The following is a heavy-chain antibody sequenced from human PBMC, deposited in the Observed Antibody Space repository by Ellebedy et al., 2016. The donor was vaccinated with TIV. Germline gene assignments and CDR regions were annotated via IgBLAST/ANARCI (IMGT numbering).Heavy chain of an antibody. Sequence: ASVNVSCXASLYTFTNFDINWVRQAAGQGLEWTGWMNPHGNTGYAQKFLGRVTLSRDTSISTAYMELSSLRSEDTAVYYCARYISGSGFHHWGQGTLVTVSS. CDR1: LYTFTNFD. D-gene: IGHD5-18*01. V-gene: IGHV1-8*02. CDR2: MNPHGNT. CDR3: ARYISGSGFHH. J-gene: IGHJ4*02.